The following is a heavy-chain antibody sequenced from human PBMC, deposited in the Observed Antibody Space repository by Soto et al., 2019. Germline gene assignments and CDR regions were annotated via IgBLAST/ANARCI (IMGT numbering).Heavy chain of an antibody. D-gene: IGHD6-13*01. CDR1: GYTFTSYG. V-gene: IGHV1-18*01. CDR2: ISAYNGNT. CDR3: ARDEADWQQLVGVHDY. J-gene: IGHJ4*02. Sequence: QVQLVQSGAEVKKPGASVKVSCKASGYTFTSYGISWVRQAPGQGLEWMGWISAYNGNTNYAQKLQDRVTMTTDTSTSTAYMELRSRRSDDTAVYYCARDEADWQQLVGVHDYWGQGTLVTVSS.